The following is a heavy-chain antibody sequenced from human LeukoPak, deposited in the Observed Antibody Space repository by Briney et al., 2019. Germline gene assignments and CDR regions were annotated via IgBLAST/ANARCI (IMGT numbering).Heavy chain of an antibody. CDR1: GGSFSGYY. CDR3: ARDVGGYSYGYSFDY. CDR2: INHRGST. V-gene: IGHV4-34*01. J-gene: IGHJ4*02. Sequence: SETLFLTCAVYGGSFSGYYWNWIRQPPGKGLEWIGEINHRGSTNYNPSLKSRVTIAVDTSKNQFSLKLSSVTAADTAVYYCARDVGGYSYGYSFDYWGQGTLVTVSS. D-gene: IGHD5-18*01.